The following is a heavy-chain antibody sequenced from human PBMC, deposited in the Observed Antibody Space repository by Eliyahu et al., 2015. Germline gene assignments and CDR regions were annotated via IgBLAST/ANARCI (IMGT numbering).Heavy chain of an antibody. CDR3: ARDRTGSSSYGGHFDY. V-gene: IGHV3-48*03. J-gene: IGHJ4*01. D-gene: IGHD4-23*01. Sequence: VHLVESGGGLVQPGGSLRLSCGASGFIFSNYEMNWVRQAPGKGLEWVAYISSRGSTMYYADSVKGRFTISRDNAKDSLYLQMNSLRVEDTAVYYCARDRTGSSSYGGHFDYWG. CDR1: GFIFSNYE. CDR2: ISSRGSTM.